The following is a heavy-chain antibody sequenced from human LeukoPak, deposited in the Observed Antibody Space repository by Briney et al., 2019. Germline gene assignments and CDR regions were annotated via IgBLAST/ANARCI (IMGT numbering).Heavy chain of an antibody. CDR2: IYSGGST. V-gene: IGHV3-53*01. CDR3: ARGSAWVDY. D-gene: IGHD3-3*01. CDR1: GFTVSSNY. J-gene: IGHJ4*02. Sequence: PGGSLRLSCAASGFTVSSNYMNWVRQAPGKGLEWVSVIYSGGSTFYADSVEGRFTISRDNSNNTLYLQMNSLRDEDTAVYYCARGSAWVDYWGQGTLVTVSS.